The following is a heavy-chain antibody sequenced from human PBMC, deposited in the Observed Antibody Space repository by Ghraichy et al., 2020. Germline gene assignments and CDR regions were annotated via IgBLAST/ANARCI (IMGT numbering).Heavy chain of an antibody. CDR1: GLTFITYA. Sequence: GGSLRLSCTTSGLTFITYAFHWVRQSPVRGLEWVSGVSYDDRTKYYADSVRGRFIISRDDSKSTLFLEMNYLGPDDTAVYYCATVPAFVYGGGLDLWGQGTLVAVSS. CDR3: ATVPAFVYGGGLDL. J-gene: IGHJ5*02. CDR2: VSYDDRTK. V-gene: IGHV3-30*03. D-gene: IGHD4-23*01.